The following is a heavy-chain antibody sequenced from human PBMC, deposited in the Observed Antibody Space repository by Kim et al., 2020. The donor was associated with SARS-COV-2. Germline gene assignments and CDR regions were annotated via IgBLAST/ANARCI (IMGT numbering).Heavy chain of an antibody. D-gene: IGHD6-13*01. V-gene: IGHV1-69*13. J-gene: IGHJ6*02. CDR3: ASSGDSSSWTYYYYGMDV. Sequence: SVKVSCKASGGAFSSYAISWVRQAPGQGLEWMGGIIPIFGTANYAQKFQGRVTITADESTSTAYMELSSLRSEDTAVYYCASSGDSSSWTYYYYGMDVWGQGTTVTVSS. CDR1: GGAFSSYA. CDR2: IIPIFGTA.